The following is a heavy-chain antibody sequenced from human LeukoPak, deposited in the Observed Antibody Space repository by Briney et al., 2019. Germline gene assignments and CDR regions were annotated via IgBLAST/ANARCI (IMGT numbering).Heavy chain of an antibody. J-gene: IGHJ3*02. CDR3: ARSYDSSGYYRDAFDI. CDR1: GGSFSGYY. V-gene: IGHV4-34*01. Sequence: PPETLSLTCAVYGGSFSGYYWSWIRQPPGKGLEWIGEINHSGSTNYNPSLKSRVTISVDTSKNQFSLKLSSVTAADTAVYYCARSYDSSGYYRDAFDIWGQGTMVTVS. CDR2: INHSGST. D-gene: IGHD3-22*01.